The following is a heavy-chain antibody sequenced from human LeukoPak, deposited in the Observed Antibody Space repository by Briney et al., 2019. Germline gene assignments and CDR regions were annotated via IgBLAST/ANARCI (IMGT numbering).Heavy chain of an antibody. CDR2: INPNSGGT. CDR1: GFTFTNYN. J-gene: IGHJ4*02. Sequence: GASVKVSCKASGFTFTNYNLHWVRQAPGQRLEWMGWINPNSGGTNYAQKFQGRVTMTRDTSISTAYMELSRLRSDDTAVYYCARAWDGDLKSDYWGQGTLVTVSS. V-gene: IGHV1-2*02. D-gene: IGHD4-17*01. CDR3: ARAWDGDLKSDY.